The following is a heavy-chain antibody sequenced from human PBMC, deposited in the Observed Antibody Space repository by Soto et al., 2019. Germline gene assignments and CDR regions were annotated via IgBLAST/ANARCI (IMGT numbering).Heavy chain of an antibody. D-gene: IGHD4-17*01. Sequence: QVQLQESGPGLGNPSQTLSLTCTVSGGSISSGDYYWSWPRQPPGKGLEWIGYIYYSGSTYYNPFLKSRVTTSVDTSKNQFSLKLSAVTAADTAVYYCAREASYCDYAYFDYWGQGTLVTVSS. CDR1: GGSISSGDYY. CDR2: IYYSGST. J-gene: IGHJ4*02. CDR3: AREASYCDYAYFDY. V-gene: IGHV4-30-4*01.